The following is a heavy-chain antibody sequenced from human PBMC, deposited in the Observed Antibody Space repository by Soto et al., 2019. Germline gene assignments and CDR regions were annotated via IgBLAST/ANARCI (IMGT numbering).Heavy chain of an antibody. CDR2: ISGGGGTI. D-gene: IGHD2-21*02. V-gene: IGHV3-23*01. Sequence: GGSLRLSCAVSGFSFSAYGMSWVRQAPGKGLEWISFISGGGGTIYCADSVKGRFISSRDNSKSTLYLQMTSLSVDDTAVYYCAKDRGNGDTPNIYSYYGIEVWGQGTTVTVSS. CDR1: GFSFSAYG. CDR3: AKDRGNGDTPNIYSYYGIEV. J-gene: IGHJ6*02.